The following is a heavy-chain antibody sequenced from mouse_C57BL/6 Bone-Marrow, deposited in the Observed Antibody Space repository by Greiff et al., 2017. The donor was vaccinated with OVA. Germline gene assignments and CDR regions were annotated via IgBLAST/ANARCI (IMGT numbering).Heavy chain of an antibody. V-gene: IGHV8-8*01. J-gene: IGHJ2*01. Sequence: QVTLKVSGPGILQPSQTLSLTCSFSGFSLSTFGMGVGWIRQPSGKGLEWLAHIWWDDDKDYNPALKSRLPISQDTSKNQVFLTIANVDTADTATYYCARMNYYGFFDYWGQGTTLTVSS. CDR3: ARMNYYGFFDY. CDR2: IWWDDDK. D-gene: IGHD1-1*01. CDR1: GFSLSTFGMG.